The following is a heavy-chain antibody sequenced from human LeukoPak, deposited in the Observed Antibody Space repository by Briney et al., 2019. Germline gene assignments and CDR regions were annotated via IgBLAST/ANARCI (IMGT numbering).Heavy chain of an antibody. CDR1: GYTFTGYY. CDR2: VDPEDGET. J-gene: IGHJ3*02. V-gene: IGHV1-69-2*01. CDR3: ATDLRVTMIVGAFDI. D-gene: IGHD3-22*01. Sequence: ASVKVSCKASGYTFTGYYMHWVQQAPGKGLEWMGLVDPEDGETIYAEKFQGRVTITADTSTDTAYMELSSLRSEDTAVYYCATDLRVTMIVGAFDIWGQGTMVTVSS.